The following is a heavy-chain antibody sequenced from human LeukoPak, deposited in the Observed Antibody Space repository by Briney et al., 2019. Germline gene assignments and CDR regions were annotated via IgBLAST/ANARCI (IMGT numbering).Heavy chain of an antibody. Sequence: PGRSLRLSCSASGFTFSTYNMNWVRQAPGKGLEWVSSITFSSYYIYYADSVKGRFTISRDNGKNSLYLQMNSLRAEDTAVYYCASNFRYLDVWGKGTTVTVSS. CDR2: ITFSSYYI. D-gene: IGHD3-9*01. V-gene: IGHV3-21*01. J-gene: IGHJ6*04. CDR1: GFTFSTYN. CDR3: ASNFRYLDV.